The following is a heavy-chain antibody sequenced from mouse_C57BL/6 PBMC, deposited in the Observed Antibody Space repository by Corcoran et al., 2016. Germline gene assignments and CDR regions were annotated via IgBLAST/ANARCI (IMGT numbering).Heavy chain of an antibody. CDR1: GYTFTDYY. Sequence: EVQLQQSGPELVKPGASVKISCKASGYTFTDYYMNWVKQSHGKSLEWIGDINPNNGGTSYNQKFKGKATLTVDKSSSTAYMELRSLTSEDSAVYYCARSAPMDYWGKGTSVTVSS. CDR3: ARSAPMDY. CDR2: INPNNGGT. V-gene: IGHV1-26*01. J-gene: IGHJ4*01.